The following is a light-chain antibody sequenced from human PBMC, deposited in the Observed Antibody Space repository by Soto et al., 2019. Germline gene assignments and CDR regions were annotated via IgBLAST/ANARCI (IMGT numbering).Light chain of an antibody. Sequence: DIVMTQSPDSLAVSLGERATINCKSSQNLLYSSNNKNFLAWYQQKPGQPPKLLIYWASIRESGVPDRFSGSGSGTDFTLTISSLQAEDVAVYYCQKYYGTPPWTFGQGTKVEIK. CDR2: WAS. V-gene: IGKV4-1*01. J-gene: IGKJ1*01. CDR1: QNLLYSSNNKNF. CDR3: QKYYGTPPWT.